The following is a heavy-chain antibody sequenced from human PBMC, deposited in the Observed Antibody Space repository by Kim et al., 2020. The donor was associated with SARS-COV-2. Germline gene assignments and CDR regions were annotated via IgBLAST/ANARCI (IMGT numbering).Heavy chain of an antibody. D-gene: IGHD3-9*01. V-gene: IGHV3-64D*09. CDR2: IKNNGGSI. CDR1: EFDLSFYA. Sequence: GGSLRLSCSASEFDLSFYAMHWVRQAPGKGLEYVSGIKNNGGSIYYANSVKGRFTISRDNSKNTLYLQMNSLRLEDTALYYCVTDEHESDWLSDFWGQGT. J-gene: IGHJ4*02. CDR3: VTDEHESDWLSDF.